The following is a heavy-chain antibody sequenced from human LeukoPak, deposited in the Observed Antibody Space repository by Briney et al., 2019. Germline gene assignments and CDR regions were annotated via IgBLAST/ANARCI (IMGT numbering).Heavy chain of an antibody. CDR1: GFTFSNAW. CDR3: TTANLGYCSSTSCYEFDY. V-gene: IGHV3-15*01. Sequence: GGSLRLSCAASGFTFSNAWMSWVRQAPGKGLEWVGRIKSKTDGGTTDYAAPVKGRFTISRDDSKNTLYLQMNSLKTEDTAVYYCTTANLGYCSSTSCYEFDYWGQGTPVTVSS. CDR2: IKSKTDGGTT. D-gene: IGHD2-2*01. J-gene: IGHJ4*02.